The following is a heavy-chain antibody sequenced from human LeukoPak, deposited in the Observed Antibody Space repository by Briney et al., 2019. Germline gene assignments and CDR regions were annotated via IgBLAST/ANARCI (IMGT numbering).Heavy chain of an antibody. CDR1: GGSFSGYY. V-gene: IGHV4-34*01. J-gene: IGHJ4*02. D-gene: IGHD6-6*01. Sequence: SETLSLTCAVYGGSFSGYYWSWIRQPPGKGLEWIGEINHSGSTNYNPSLKSRVTISVDTSKNQFSLKLSSVTAADTAVYYCARRFSNSHFDYWGQGTLVTVSS. CDR3: ARRFSNSHFDY. CDR2: INHSGST.